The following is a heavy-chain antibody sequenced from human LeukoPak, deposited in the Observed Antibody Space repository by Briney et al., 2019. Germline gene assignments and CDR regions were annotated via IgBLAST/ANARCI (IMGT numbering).Heavy chain of an antibody. V-gene: IGHV4-39*01. Sequence: SETLSLTCTVSGASISSSRSCWAWIRQPPGRGLEWIGTFYYTRATYYNPSLKRRVNTSVDTSKNQFSLRLTSVTAADTAVYYCARHSASGWTALNWFDPGARESWSPSPQ. CDR2: FYYTRAT. D-gene: IGHD6-19*01. CDR1: GASISSSRSC. J-gene: IGHJ5*02. CDR3: ARHSASGWTALNWFDP.